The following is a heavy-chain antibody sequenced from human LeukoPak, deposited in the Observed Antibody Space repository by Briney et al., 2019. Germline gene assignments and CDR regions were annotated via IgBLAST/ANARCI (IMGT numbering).Heavy chain of an antibody. CDR2: IYYSGST. Sequence: SETLSLTCTVSGGSISSYYWSWIRQPPGKGLEWIGHIYYSGSTHYNPSLKSRVTVSVDTSKNQFSLKLSSVTAADTAVYYCARHVGNSGSGSYLTYFDYWGPGTLVTVSS. CDR1: GGSISSYY. CDR3: ARHVGNSGSGSYLTYFDY. D-gene: IGHD3-10*01. J-gene: IGHJ4*02. V-gene: IGHV4-59*08.